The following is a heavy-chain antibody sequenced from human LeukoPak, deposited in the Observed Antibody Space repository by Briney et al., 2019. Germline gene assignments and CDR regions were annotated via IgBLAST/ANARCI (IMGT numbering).Heavy chain of an antibody. Sequence: SETLSLTCTVSGGSISSSSYYWGWIRQPPGKGLEWIGSIYYSGSTYYNPSLKSRVAISVDTSKNQFSLKLSSVTAADSAVYYCARMNGDFDYWGQGTLVTVSS. CDR1: GGSISSSSYY. D-gene: IGHD4-17*01. J-gene: IGHJ4*02. CDR2: IYYSGST. V-gene: IGHV4-39*01. CDR3: ARMNGDFDY.